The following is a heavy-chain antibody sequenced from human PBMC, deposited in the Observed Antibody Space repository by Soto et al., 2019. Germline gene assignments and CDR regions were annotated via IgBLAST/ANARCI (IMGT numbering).Heavy chain of an antibody. CDR1: GFTVSNNY. V-gene: IGHV3-66*01. D-gene: IGHD3-10*01. J-gene: IGHJ4*02. CDR3: ARPDTVRGVSY. Sequence: EVQLVESGGGLVQPGGSLRLSCVVSGFTVSNNYMSWVRQAPGKGLEWVSVIYSGGSTSYINSVKGRFTISRDNSKNTVYLQMNSLRAEDTAVYYCARPDTVRGVSYWGQGTLVTVPS. CDR2: IYSGGST.